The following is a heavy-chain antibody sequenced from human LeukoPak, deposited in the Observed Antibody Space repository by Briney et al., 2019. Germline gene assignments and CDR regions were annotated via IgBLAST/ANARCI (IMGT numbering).Heavy chain of an antibody. Sequence: GGSLRLSCAASGFTFGSYGMHWVRQAPGKGLEWVAVISYDGSNKYYADSVKGRFTISRDNSKNTLYLQMNSLRAEDTAVYYCAKRALVGAVDYWGQGTLVTVSS. D-gene: IGHD1-26*01. CDR2: ISYDGSNK. J-gene: IGHJ4*02. CDR1: GFTFGSYG. CDR3: AKRALVGAVDY. V-gene: IGHV3-30*18.